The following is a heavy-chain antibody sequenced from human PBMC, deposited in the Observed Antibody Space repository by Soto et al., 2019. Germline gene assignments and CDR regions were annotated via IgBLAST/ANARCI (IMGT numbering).Heavy chain of an antibody. CDR1: GFTFSNYY. J-gene: IGHJ4*02. CDR3: GSFVYFDY. D-gene: IGHD5-12*01. V-gene: IGHV3-7*02. Sequence: VQLVGSGGGLVQPGESLRLSCAASGFTFSNYYMTWVRQAPGKGLEWLANMNQDGSETYYVDSVKGRFIISRDNAKSLLYLQMNSLYYCARDIVAPGSFVYFDYWGQGSLVSVSS. CDR2: MNQDGSET.